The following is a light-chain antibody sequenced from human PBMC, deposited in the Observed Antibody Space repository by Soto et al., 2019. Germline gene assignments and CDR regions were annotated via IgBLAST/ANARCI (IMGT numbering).Light chain of an antibody. CDR3: QQYNAWPRT. CDR2: DAS. CDR1: LSVSLN. Sequence: EIVLTQSPPTLSLSPGERATLSCRASLSVSLNLAWYQQKPCQAPRLLIFDASTRATGIPARFSGSGSGTEFTLTITSLQSEDFAVYYCQQYNAWPRTFGQGTKVDI. J-gene: IGKJ1*01. V-gene: IGKV3-15*01.